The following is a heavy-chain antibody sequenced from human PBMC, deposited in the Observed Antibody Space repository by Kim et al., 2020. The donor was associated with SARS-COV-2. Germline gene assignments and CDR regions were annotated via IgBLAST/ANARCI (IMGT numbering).Heavy chain of an antibody. Sequence: DSVKGRFTTSRDKTKNSLYLQMNSLRGEETAVYYCARDPLWYSGYAGPGTWGQGTLVTVSS. CDR3: ARDPLWYSGYAGPGT. J-gene: IGHJ5*02. V-gene: IGHV3-21*03. D-gene: IGHD5-12*01.